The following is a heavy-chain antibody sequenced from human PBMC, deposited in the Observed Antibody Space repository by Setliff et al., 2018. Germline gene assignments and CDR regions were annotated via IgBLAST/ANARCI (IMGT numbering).Heavy chain of an antibody. CDR3: ARMSGFLYMDV. D-gene: IGHD3-3*01. V-gene: IGHV4-59*08. J-gene: IGHJ6*03. CDR1: GGSISTYY. CDR2: IYYRGST. Sequence: PSETLSLTCNVSGGSISTYYWTWIRQPPGKGLEWIGYIYYRGSTNYNPSLKSRVTISVDKSKNQFSLKLSSVTAADTAVYYCARMSGFLYMDVWGKGTTVTVSS.